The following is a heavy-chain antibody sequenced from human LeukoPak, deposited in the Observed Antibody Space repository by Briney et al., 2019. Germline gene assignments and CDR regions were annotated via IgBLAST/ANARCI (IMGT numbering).Heavy chain of an antibody. CDR3: AKVEYGDCVYFQH. D-gene: IGHD4-17*01. V-gene: IGHV3-23*01. CDR1: GFTFSSYG. CDR2: ISGSGGST. J-gene: IGHJ1*01. Sequence: PGGSLRLSCAASGFTFSSYGMHWVRQAPGKGLEWVAVISGSGGSTYYADSVKGRFTISRDNSKNTLYLQMNSLRAEDTAVYYCAKVEYGDCVYFQHWGQGTLVTVSS.